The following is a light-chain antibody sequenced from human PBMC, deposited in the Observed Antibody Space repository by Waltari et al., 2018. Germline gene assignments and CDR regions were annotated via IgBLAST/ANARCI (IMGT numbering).Light chain of an antibody. CDR1: QSISIW. Sequence: DIQMTQSPSTLSASVGDRVTITCRASQSISIWLAWYQQKLGKAPKLLIYKASSLESGVPSRFSGSGSVIEFTLTISSLQPDDFATYYCQQYNSYPWTFGQGTKVEIK. J-gene: IGKJ1*01. V-gene: IGKV1-5*03. CDR2: KAS. CDR3: QQYNSYPWT.